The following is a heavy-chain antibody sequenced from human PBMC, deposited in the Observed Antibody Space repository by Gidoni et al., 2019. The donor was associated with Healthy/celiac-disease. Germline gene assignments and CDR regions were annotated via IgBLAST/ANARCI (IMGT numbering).Heavy chain of an antibody. V-gene: IGHV3-9*01. CDR3: AKDAAVAGTDY. J-gene: IGHJ4*02. CDR2: ISWNSGSI. D-gene: IGHD6-19*01. Sequence: EVQLVESGGGLVQPGRSLRRSCAASGFTFDDYAMHWVRQAPGKGLEWVSGISWNSGSIGYADSVKGRFTISRDNAKNSLYLQMNSLRAEDTALYYCAKDAAVAGTDYWGQGTLVTVSS. CDR1: GFTFDDYA.